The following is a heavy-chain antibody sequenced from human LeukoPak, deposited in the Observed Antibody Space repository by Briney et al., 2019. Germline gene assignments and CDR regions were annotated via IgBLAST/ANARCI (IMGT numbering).Heavy chain of an antibody. CDR2: INHSGST. V-gene: IGHV4-34*01. J-gene: IGHJ4*02. Sequence: SETLSLTCAVYGGSFSGYYWSWIRQPPGKGLEWIGEINHSGSTNYNPSLKSRVTISVDTSKNQFSLKLSSVTAADTAEHYCARGEADSSGYPSFDYWGQGTLVTVSS. CDR3: ARGEADSSGYPSFDY. CDR1: GGSFSGYY. D-gene: IGHD3-22*01.